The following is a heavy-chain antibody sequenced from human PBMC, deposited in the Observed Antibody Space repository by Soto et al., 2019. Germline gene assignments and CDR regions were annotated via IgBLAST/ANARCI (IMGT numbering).Heavy chain of an antibody. CDR1: GGSISSSSYY. CDR3: ARATSYDYVWGGDV. D-gene: IGHD3-16*01. CDR2: IYYSGST. V-gene: IGHV4-39*07. J-gene: IGHJ6*02. Sequence: SETLSLTCTVSGGSISSSSYYWGWIRQPPGKGLEWIGSIYYSGSTYYNPSLKSRVTISVDTSKNQFSLKLSSVTAADTAVYYCARATSYDYVWGGDVWGQGTTVTVSS.